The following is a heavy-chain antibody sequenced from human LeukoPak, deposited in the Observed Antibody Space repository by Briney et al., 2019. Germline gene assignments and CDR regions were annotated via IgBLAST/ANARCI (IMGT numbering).Heavy chain of an antibody. J-gene: IGHJ4*02. Sequence: GGSLRLSCAASGFTFSRYSMNWVRQAPGKGLEWVSYITNSSSTIFYADSVKGRFTISRDNAKNSLYLQMSSLRAEDTAVYYCATAKNDHWGQGTLVTVSS. CDR3: ATAKNDH. CDR1: GFTFSRYS. CDR2: ITNSSSTI. V-gene: IGHV3-48*04.